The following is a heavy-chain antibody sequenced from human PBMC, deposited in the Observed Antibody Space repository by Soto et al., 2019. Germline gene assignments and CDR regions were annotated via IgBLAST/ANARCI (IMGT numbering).Heavy chain of an antibody. Sequence: GGSLRLSCAASGFTFSSYGMHWVRQAPGKGLEWVAVISYDGSNKYYADSVKGRFTISRDNSKNTLYLQMNSLRAEDTAVYYCAKDSREWYYYCYGMDVWGQGTTVTVSS. CDR2: ISYDGSNK. CDR3: AKDSREWYYYCYGMDV. D-gene: IGHD3-3*01. J-gene: IGHJ6*02. CDR1: GFTFSSYG. V-gene: IGHV3-30*18.